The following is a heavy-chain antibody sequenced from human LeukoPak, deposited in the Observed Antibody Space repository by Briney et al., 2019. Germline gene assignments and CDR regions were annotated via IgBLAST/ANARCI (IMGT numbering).Heavy chain of an antibody. J-gene: IGHJ6*03. Sequence: ASVKVSCKASGYTFTSYAMNWVRQAPGPGLEWMGWINTNTGNPTYAQGFTGRFVFSLDTSVSTAYLQISSLKAEDTAVYYCARDTTVTTYDYYYYMDVWGKGTTVTVSS. CDR2: INTNTGNP. V-gene: IGHV7-4-1*02. CDR1: GYTFTSYA. CDR3: ARDTTVTTYDYYYYMDV. D-gene: IGHD4-17*01.